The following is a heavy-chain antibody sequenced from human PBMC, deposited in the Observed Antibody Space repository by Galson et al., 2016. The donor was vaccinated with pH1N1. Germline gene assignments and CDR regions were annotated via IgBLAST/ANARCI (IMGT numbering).Heavy chain of an antibody. Sequence: SLRLSCAASGFTFSSYGFHWVRQAPGKGLEWVAVISYDGSNKYYADSVKGRFTISRDNSKNTLYLQMNSLRAEDTAVYYCAKVVRGSSWPSSDYWGQGTLVTVSS. CDR2: ISYDGSNK. J-gene: IGHJ4*02. CDR1: GFTFSSYG. CDR3: AKVVRGSSWPSSDY. D-gene: IGHD6-13*01. V-gene: IGHV3-30*18.